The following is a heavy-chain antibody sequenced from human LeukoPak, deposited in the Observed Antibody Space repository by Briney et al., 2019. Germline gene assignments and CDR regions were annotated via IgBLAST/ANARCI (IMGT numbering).Heavy chain of an antibody. CDR3: AKDLGIVGAIHFDY. V-gene: IGHV3-23*01. J-gene: IGHJ4*02. CDR1: GFSFSSYA. Sequence: PGGSLRLSCAASGFSFSSYAMSWVRQAPGKGLEWVSAISGSGGSTYYADSVKGRFTISRDNSKNTLYLQMNSLRAEDTAVYYCAKDLGIVGAIHFDYWGQGTLVTVSS. CDR2: ISGSGGST. D-gene: IGHD1-26*01.